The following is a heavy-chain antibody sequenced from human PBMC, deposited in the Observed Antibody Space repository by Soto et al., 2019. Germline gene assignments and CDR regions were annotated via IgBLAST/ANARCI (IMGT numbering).Heavy chain of an antibody. CDR3: AKDHDFWSGYLFDY. CDR1: GFTFSSYA. V-gene: IGHV3-23*01. Sequence: VGSLRLSCAASGFTFSSYAMSWVRQAPGKGLEWVSAISGSGGSTYYADSVKGRFTISRDNSKNTLYLQMNSLRAEDTAVYYCAKDHDFWSGYLFDYWGQGTLVTSPQ. D-gene: IGHD3-3*01. CDR2: ISGSGGST. J-gene: IGHJ4*02.